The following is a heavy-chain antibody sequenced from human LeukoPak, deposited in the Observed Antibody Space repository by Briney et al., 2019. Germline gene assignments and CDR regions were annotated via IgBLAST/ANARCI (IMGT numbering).Heavy chain of an antibody. CDR2: IYYSGGT. CDR3: ARDSGWEFRYYYMDV. V-gene: IGHV4-59*01. D-gene: IGHD1-26*01. Sequence: SETLSLTCTVSGGSISSYYWSWIRQPPGKGLEWIGYIYYSGGTNYNPSLKSRVTISVDTSKNQFSLKLSSVTAADTAVYYCARDSGWEFRYYYMDVWGKGTTVTVSS. CDR1: GGSISSYY. J-gene: IGHJ6*03.